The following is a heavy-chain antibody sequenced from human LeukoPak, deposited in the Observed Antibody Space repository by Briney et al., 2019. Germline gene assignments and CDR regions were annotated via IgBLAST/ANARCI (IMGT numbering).Heavy chain of an antibody. D-gene: IGHD3-9*01. V-gene: IGHV4-34*01. J-gene: IGHJ3*02. Sequence: SETLSLTCAVYGGSYSGYYWSWIRQLPGKGLEWIGEINHSGSTNYNPSLKSRVTISVDTSKNQFSLKLSSVTAADTAVYYCAKLLRYFDADAFDIWGQGTMVTVSS. CDR2: INHSGST. CDR1: GGSYSGYY. CDR3: AKLLRYFDADAFDI.